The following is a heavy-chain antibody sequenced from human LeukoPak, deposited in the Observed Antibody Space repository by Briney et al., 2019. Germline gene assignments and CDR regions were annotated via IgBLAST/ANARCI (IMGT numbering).Heavy chain of an antibody. CDR3: ARTSYQLLPYFDY. CDR2: IYYSGST. V-gene: IGHV4-59*01. Sequence: PSETLSLTCAVYGGSFSGYYWSWIRQPPGKGLEWIGYIYYSGSTNYNPSLKSRVTISVDTSKNQFSLKLSSVTAADTAVYYCARTSYQLLPYFDYWGQGTLVTVSS. D-gene: IGHD2-2*01. CDR1: GGSFSGYY. J-gene: IGHJ4*02.